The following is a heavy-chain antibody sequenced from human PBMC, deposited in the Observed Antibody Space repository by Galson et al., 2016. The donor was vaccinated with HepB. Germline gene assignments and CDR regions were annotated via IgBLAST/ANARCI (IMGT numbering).Heavy chain of an antibody. Sequence: QSGAEAKKPGDSLKITCPTSGYPFHNYWVAWVRRVPGRGLEWMAMMYPGDSDVLYRSSIQGQVTLSADTSIRAGYLQWPSLEASDSGTYFCASGIVGDGIDYWGQGTLVTVSP. CDR1: GYPFHNYW. D-gene: IGHD3-16*01. V-gene: IGHV5-51*01. CDR3: ASGIVGDGIDY. CDR2: MYPGDSDV. J-gene: IGHJ4*02.